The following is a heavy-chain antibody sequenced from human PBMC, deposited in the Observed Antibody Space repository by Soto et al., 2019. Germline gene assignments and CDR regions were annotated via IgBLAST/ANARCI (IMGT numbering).Heavy chain of an antibody. Sequence: EVQLVESGGGLVQPGGSLRLSCAASGFTFSSYDMHWVRQATGKGLEWVSAIGTAGDTYYPGSVKGRFTISRENAKNTLYLQMNSLRAEDTAVYYCAKGPIGDYVWGSSFDYWGQGTLVTVSS. V-gene: IGHV3-13*01. D-gene: IGHD3-16*01. CDR1: GFTFSSYD. J-gene: IGHJ4*02. CDR3: AKGPIGDYVWGSSFDY. CDR2: IGTAGDT.